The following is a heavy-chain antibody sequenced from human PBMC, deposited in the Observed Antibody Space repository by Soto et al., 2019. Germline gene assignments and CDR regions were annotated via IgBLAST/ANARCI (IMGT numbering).Heavy chain of an antibody. Sequence: ASVKVSCKASGYTFANYGSRWVRQAPGQGLEWMGWINVYNGNTKYAQKVQGRVTMTTDTSTSTAYMELRSLRSDDTAVYYCARGVGSGSYYNQYNWFDPWGQGTLLTVSS. V-gene: IGHV1-18*01. CDR3: ARGVGSGSYYNQYNWFDP. CDR1: GYTFANYG. J-gene: IGHJ5*02. D-gene: IGHD3-10*01. CDR2: INVYNGNT.